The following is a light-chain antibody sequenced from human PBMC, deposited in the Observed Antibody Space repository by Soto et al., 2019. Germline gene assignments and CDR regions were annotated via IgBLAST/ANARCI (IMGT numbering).Light chain of an antibody. Sequence: EIVLTQSPGTLSLSPGERATLSCRASQSVSSYLAWYQQKPGQAPRLLIYDASNRATGIPARFSGSGSGTDFTLTISSLEPEDFAVYDCQQRSNWPTITFGQGTRLEIK. V-gene: IGKV3-11*01. CDR1: QSVSSY. CDR2: DAS. CDR3: QQRSNWPTIT. J-gene: IGKJ5*01.